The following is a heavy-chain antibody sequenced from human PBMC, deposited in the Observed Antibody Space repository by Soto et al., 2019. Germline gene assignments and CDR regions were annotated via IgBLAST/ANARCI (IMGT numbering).Heavy chain of an antibody. CDR3: ARVRSSGWYLDY. CDR1: GYSISSGYY. J-gene: IGHJ4*02. Sequence: LSLTCAASGYSISSGYYWGWIRQPPGKGLEWIGSIYHSGSTYYNPSLESRVTISVDTSKNQFSLKLSSVTAADTAVYYCARVRSSGWYLDYWGQGTLVTVSS. CDR2: IYHSGST. D-gene: IGHD6-19*01. V-gene: IGHV4-38-2*01.